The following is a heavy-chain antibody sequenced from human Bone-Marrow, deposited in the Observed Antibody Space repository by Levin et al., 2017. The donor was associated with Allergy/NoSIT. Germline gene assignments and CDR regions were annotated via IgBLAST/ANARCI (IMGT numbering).Heavy chain of an antibody. CDR2: IYQSGST. J-gene: IGHJ5*02. V-gene: IGHV4-31*03. Sequence: PSETLSLTCTVSGASIGNAGYRWSWVRQRPGKGPEWVAHIYQSGSTDYNPSLESRGFISMDSSRNQFSLKLRSVTAADTAVYYCARVVPVWGTYPAWFDPWGQGTLVIVSS. D-gene: IGHD3-16*02. CDR1: GASIGNAGYR. CDR3: ARVVPVWGTYPAWFDP.